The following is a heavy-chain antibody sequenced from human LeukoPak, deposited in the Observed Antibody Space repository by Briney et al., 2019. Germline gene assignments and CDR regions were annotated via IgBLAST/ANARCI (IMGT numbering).Heavy chain of an antibody. Sequence: SVKVSCKASGGTFSSYAISWVRQAPGQGLEWMGGVIPIFGTANYAQKFQGRVTITADKSTSTAYMELSSLRSEDTAVYYCASGRSGYSNYHWGQGTLVTVSS. J-gene: IGHJ5*02. V-gene: IGHV1-69*06. CDR1: GGTFSSYA. CDR2: VIPIFGTA. CDR3: ASGRSGYSNYH. D-gene: IGHD4-11*01.